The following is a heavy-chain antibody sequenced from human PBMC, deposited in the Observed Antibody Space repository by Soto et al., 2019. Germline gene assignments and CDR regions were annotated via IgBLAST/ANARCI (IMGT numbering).Heavy chain of an antibody. CDR3: AKEQTWSLMQAFDI. D-gene: IGHD2-8*01. V-gene: IGHV3-23*01. J-gene: IGHJ3*02. Sequence: EVQLLESGGGLVQPGGSLRLSCAASGFTFSFYAMNWVRQAPGKGLEWVSTISGSGGSPYYADSVKGRFTISRDNSKNTLYLQMNVLSAESTAVYYCAKEQTWSLMQAFDIWGQGTMVTVSS. CDR2: ISGSGGSP. CDR1: GFTFSFYA.